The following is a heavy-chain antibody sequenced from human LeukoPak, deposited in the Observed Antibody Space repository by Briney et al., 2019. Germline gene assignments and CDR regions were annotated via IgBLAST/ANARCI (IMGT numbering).Heavy chain of an antibody. CDR3: ARGKYRALEQGWLDP. D-gene: IGHD1/OR15-1a*01. J-gene: IGHJ5*02. CDR1: EFLYSI. Sequence: GTSLRLSCAAPEFLYSIHWVRQAPGQGLEWVAVISYDGTTKFHADSVKGRFTISRDNSKLYLQMNSLRTEDTAVYFCARGKYRALEQGWLDPWGQGSLVSVSS. V-gene: IGHV3-30*03. CDR2: ISYDGTTK.